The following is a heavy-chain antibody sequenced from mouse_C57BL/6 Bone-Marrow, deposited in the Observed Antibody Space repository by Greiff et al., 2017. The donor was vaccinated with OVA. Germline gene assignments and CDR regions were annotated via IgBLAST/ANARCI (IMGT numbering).Heavy chain of an antibody. CDR1: GYTFTDYN. V-gene: IGHV1-22*01. CDR3: ARSYYGSSYDFDY. CDR2: INPNNGGT. J-gene: IGHJ2*01. D-gene: IGHD1-1*01. Sequence: VQLQQSGPELVKPGASVKMSCKASGYTFTDYNMHWVKQSHGKSLEWIGYINPNNGGTSYNQKFKGKATLTVNKSSSTAYMELRSLTSEDSAVYCCARSYYGSSYDFDYWGQGTTLTVSS.